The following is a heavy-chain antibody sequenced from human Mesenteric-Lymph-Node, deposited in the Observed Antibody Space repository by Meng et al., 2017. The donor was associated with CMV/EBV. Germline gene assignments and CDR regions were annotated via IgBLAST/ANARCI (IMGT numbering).Heavy chain of an antibody. CDR3: ARVYYFDSSGYFGSGNWFDP. Sequence: SETLSLTCTVSGGSISSYYWSWIRQPPGKGLEWIGYIYYSGSNNYNPSLNSRVTISVDTSKNQFSLKLSSVTTADTAVYYCARVYYFDSSGYFGSGNWFDPWGQGTLVTVSS. J-gene: IGHJ5*02. V-gene: IGHV4-59*01. CDR1: GGSISSYY. CDR2: IYYSGSN. D-gene: IGHD3-22*01.